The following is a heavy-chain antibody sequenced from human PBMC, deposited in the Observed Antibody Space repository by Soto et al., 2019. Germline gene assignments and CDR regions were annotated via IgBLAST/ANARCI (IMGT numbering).Heavy chain of an antibody. V-gene: IGHV3-30-3*01. CDR1: RFIFSDYA. Sequence: AGSLRLSCVASRFIFSDYAMHWARQAPGKGLEWVALISPAGTNQYYADSAKGRFTISRDNSKNTLYLQMNSLRPEDTGLYYCARENSRISPRLFQHWGHGTLVTVSS. CDR2: ISPAGTNQ. J-gene: IGHJ1*01. D-gene: IGHD6-6*01. CDR3: ARENSRISPRLFQH.